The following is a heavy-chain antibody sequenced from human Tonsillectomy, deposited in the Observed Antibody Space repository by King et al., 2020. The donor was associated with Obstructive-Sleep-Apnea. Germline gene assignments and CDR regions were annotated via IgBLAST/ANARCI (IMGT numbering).Heavy chain of an antibody. D-gene: IGHD2-2*01. Sequence: VQLQQWGAGLLKPSETLSLTCAVSGGSFSGYYWSWIRQPPGKGLEWIGEINHSGSTNYNPSLKSRVTISVDTSKNQFSLKLSSVTAADTAVYYCARGPDIVVVPATPNWIDPWGQGTLVTVSS. J-gene: IGHJ5*02. CDR3: ARGPDIVVVPATPNWIDP. CDR2: INHSGST. CDR1: GGSFSGYY. V-gene: IGHV4-34*01.